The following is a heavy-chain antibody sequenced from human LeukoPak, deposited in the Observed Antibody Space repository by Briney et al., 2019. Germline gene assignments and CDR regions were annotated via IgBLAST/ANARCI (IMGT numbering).Heavy chain of an antibody. J-gene: IGHJ6*02. CDR2: INPNSGGT. Sequence: ASVKVSCKASGYTFTGYYMHWVRQAPGQGLEWMGWINPNSGGTNYAQKFQGWVAMTRDTSISTAYMELSRLRSDDTAVYYCASAYPYYYYGMDVWGQGTTVTVSS. D-gene: IGHD2-2*01. V-gene: IGHV1-2*04. CDR3: ASAYPYYYYGMDV. CDR1: GYTFTGYY.